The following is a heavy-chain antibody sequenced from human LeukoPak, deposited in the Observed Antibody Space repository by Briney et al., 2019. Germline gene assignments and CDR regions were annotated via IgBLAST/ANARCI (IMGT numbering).Heavy chain of an antibody. CDR1: GYTFSNSG. Sequence: ASVKVSCKASGYTFSNSGVSWLRQAPGQGLEWMGWISACNGNTNYAQKFQDRVAMTRDTSTNTAYMELRSLRSDDTAVYYCAKSIKVALSGAYFDPWGQGTLVRVSS. D-gene: IGHD6-19*01. J-gene: IGHJ5*02. CDR3: AKSIKVALSGAYFDP. CDR2: ISACNGNT. V-gene: IGHV1-18*01.